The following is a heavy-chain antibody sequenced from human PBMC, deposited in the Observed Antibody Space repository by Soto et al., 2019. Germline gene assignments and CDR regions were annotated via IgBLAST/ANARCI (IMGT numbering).Heavy chain of an antibody. CDR1: GFTFDDYA. J-gene: IGHJ4*02. D-gene: IGHD6-19*01. Sequence: GGSLRLSCAGTGFTFDDYAMHWVRQGPGEGLEWVSVIYRGGGTYYVDSVKGRFTISRDNSENTLYLQMNSLRADDTAVYYCARGWGSGWLEFFASWGQGALVTVSS. CDR3: ARGWGSGWLEFFAS. CDR2: IYRGGGT. V-gene: IGHV3-53*01.